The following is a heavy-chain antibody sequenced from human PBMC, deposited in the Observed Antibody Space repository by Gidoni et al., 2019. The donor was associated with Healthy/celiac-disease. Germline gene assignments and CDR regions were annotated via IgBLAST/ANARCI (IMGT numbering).Heavy chain of an antibody. CDR3: ARHEPPPYGGYWFDY. D-gene: IGHD5-12*01. CDR1: GGSISSSSYY. J-gene: IGHJ4*02. Sequence: QLQLQESGPGLVKPSETLSLTCTVSGGSISSSSYYWGWIRQPPGKGLEWIGSIYYSGSTYYNPSLKSRVTISVDTSKNQCSLKLSSVTAADTAVYYCARHEPPPYGGYWFDYWGQGTLVTVSS. CDR2: IYYSGST. V-gene: IGHV4-39*01.